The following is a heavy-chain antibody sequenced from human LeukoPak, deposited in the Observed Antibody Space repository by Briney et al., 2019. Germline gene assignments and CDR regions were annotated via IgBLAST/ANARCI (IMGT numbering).Heavy chain of an antibody. CDR2: ITSSSTYI. Sequence: PGGSLRLSCSASGFTFSTYTMNWVRQAPGKGLEWVSSITSSSTYIYYADSVKGRFTISRDNAENSLYLQMNSLRDEDTAVYYCARDPYSGGYGPYYYYYMDVWGKGTTVTISS. D-gene: IGHD1-26*01. CDR3: ARDPYSGGYGPYYYYYMDV. V-gene: IGHV3-21*01. CDR1: GFTFSTYT. J-gene: IGHJ6*03.